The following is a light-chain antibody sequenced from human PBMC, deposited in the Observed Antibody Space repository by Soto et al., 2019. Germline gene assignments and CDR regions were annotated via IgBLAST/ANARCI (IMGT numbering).Light chain of an antibody. CDR3: MQALQTRIT. CDR1: QSLLHSNGYNY. Sequence: DIVMTQSPLSLPVTPGEPASISCRASQSLLHSNGYNYLDWYLQKPGQSPQLXIYLGSNRASGVPDRFSGSGSDTDFTLKISRVEAEDVGVYYCMQALQTRITFGQGTRLEIK. J-gene: IGKJ5*01. CDR2: LGS. V-gene: IGKV2-28*01.